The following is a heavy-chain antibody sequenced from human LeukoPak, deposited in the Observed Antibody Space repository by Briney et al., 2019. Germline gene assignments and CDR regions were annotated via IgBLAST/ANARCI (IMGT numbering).Heavy chain of an antibody. J-gene: IGHJ6*03. V-gene: IGHV1-2*02. CDR2: INPNSGGT. Sequence: ASVKVSCKASGYTFTGYYMHWVRQAPGQGLEWMGWINPNSGGTNYAQKFQGRVTMTRGTSISTAYMELSRLRSDDTAVYYCARDLKLDYYYMDVWGKGTTVTVSS. D-gene: IGHD4-23*01. CDR1: GYTFTGYY. CDR3: ARDLKLDYYYMDV.